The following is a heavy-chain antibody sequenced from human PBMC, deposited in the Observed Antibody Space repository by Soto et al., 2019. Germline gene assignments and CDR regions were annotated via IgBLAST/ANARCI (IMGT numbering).Heavy chain of an antibody. V-gene: IGHV1-18*01. D-gene: IGHD3-9*01. CDR3: AARVSYYDILTGFDAFDI. J-gene: IGHJ3*02. CDR2: ISAYNGNT. CDR1: GYTFTSYG. Sequence: QVQLVQSGAEVKKPGASVKVSCKASGYTFTSYGISWVRQAPGQGLEWMGWISAYNGNTNYAQKLQGRVTMTTDTSTSTAYMELRSLRSDDTAVYYCAARVSYYDILTGFDAFDIWGQVTMVTVSS.